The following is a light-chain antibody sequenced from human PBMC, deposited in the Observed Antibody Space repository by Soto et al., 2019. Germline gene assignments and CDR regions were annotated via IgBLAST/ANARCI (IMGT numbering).Light chain of an antibody. Sequence: DIQMTQSPSTLPASVGGRVTITCRASQSISSWLAWYQQKPGKAPKLLIYDASSLESGVPSRFSGSGSGTEFTLTISSLQPDDFATYYCQQYNSYWTFGQGTKVDIK. V-gene: IGKV1-5*01. CDR1: QSISSW. J-gene: IGKJ1*01. CDR3: QQYNSYWT. CDR2: DAS.